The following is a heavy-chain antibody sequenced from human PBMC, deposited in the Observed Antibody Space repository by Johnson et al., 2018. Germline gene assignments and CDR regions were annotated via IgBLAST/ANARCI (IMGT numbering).Heavy chain of an antibody. J-gene: IGHJ3*01. CDR1: GFTFNSYG. CDR2: ISYDGSNK. D-gene: IGHD3-22*01. V-gene: IGHV3-30*18. Sequence: QVQLQESGGGVVQPGRSLRLSCAASGFTFNSYGMHWVRQAPGKGLEWVAVISYDGSNKYYVDSVKGRFTISRDNSKNTLYLQMNSLRAGDTAVYYCAKGGYYDNTGYLCALDVWGQGTMVTVSS. CDR3: AKGGYYDNTGYLCALDV.